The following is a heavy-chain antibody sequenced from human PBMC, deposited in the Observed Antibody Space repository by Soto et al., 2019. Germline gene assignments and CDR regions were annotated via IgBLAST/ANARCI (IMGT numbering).Heavy chain of an antibody. V-gene: IGHV4-4*07. D-gene: IGHD1-1*01. CDR1: GDSFSNYY. Sequence: TSETLSLTCTVSGDSFSNYYCNWVRKSAGKGLEWIGRIYPTGSTTYNPSLKSRLTMSVDTSKNQFSLRLTSMTAADTAVYYCATDPDEDQLNPGGSFDNWGRGTLVTVSS. CDR3: ATDPDEDQLNPGGSFDN. J-gene: IGHJ4*02. CDR2: IYPTGST.